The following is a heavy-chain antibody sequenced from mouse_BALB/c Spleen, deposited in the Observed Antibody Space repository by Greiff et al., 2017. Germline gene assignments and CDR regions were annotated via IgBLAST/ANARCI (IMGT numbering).Heavy chain of an antibody. CDR3: AKHQLRADYYAMDY. V-gene: IGHV2-6-5*01. Sequence: VHLVESGPGLVPPSQCLSITCTVSGFSFTDYGVSWVRQPPGKGLEWLGVIWSGGSTYYNSAPKSRLSISKDNTKSQVFLQMNSLQTDDTAMYYCAKHQLRADYYAMDYWGQGTSVTVSS. CDR2: IWSGGST. J-gene: IGHJ4*01. D-gene: IGHD1-1*01. CDR1: GFSFTDYG.